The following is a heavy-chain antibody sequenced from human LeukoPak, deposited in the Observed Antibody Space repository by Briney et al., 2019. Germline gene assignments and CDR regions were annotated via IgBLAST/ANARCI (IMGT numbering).Heavy chain of an antibody. D-gene: IGHD3-22*01. J-gene: IGHJ5*02. Sequence: GGSLRLSCAASGMPFNLFDMNWVRQVPGKGLEWVSCISGDSSHIYYAHSVKGRFTISRDNAQNSLFLQMDSLRAEDTALYYCAKGSSGYFVDLWGQGTLVTVSS. CDR1: GMPFNLFD. CDR3: AKGSSGYFVDL. CDR2: ISGDSSHI. V-gene: IGHV3-21*04.